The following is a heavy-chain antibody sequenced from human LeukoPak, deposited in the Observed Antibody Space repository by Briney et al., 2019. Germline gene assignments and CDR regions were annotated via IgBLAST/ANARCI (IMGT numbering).Heavy chain of an antibody. CDR3: ARGLGFGELLG. CDR2: ISSSSSYI. V-gene: IGHV3-21*01. J-gene: IGHJ4*02. CDR1: GFTFSSYS. Sequence: GGSLRLSCAASGFTFSSYSMNWVRHAPGQGLEWVSSISSSSSYIYYADPVKGRFTISRDNAKNSLYLQMNSLRAEDTAAYYCARGLGFGELLGWGQGTLVTVSS. D-gene: IGHD3-10*01.